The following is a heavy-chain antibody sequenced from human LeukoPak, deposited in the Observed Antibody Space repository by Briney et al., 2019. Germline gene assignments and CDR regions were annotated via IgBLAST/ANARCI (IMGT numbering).Heavy chain of an antibody. Sequence: GGSLRLSCEASGFTFSSYWMIWVRQTPGKELEWVANIKHDGNNKDYADTVKGRFTISRDNAKNSLYLQMNSLRDEDTAVYYCARDVEEVYDHAFDIWGQGTMVTVSS. CDR2: IKHDGNNK. J-gene: IGHJ3*02. CDR1: GFTFSSYW. V-gene: IGHV3-7*01. CDR3: ARDVEEVYDHAFDI. D-gene: IGHD2-8*01.